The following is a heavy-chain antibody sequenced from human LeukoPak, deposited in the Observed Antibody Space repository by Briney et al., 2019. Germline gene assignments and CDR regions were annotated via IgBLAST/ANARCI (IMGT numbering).Heavy chain of an antibody. D-gene: IGHD2-15*01. CDR3: ARDGVGYSSGGSCWAY. CDR1: GYTFTSYA. Sequence: ASVNVSCKASGYTFTSYAMNWVRQAPGQGLEWMGGINTNTGNPTYAQGFTGRFVFSLDTSVSTAYLQISSLKAEDTAVYYCARDGVGYSSGGSCWAYWGQGTLVTVSS. V-gene: IGHV7-4-1*02. CDR2: INTNTGNP. J-gene: IGHJ4*02.